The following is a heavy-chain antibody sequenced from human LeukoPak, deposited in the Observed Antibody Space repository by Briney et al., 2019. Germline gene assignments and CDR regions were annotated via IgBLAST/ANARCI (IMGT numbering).Heavy chain of an antibody. V-gene: IGHV4-59*01. J-gene: IGHJ4*02. Sequence: SETLSLTCTVSGGSISSYYWSWIRQPPGKGLERIGYIYYSGSTNYNPSLKSRVTISVDTSKNQFSLKLSSVTAADTAVYYCAREGGDGYNLAFDYWGQGTLVTVSS. CDR2: IYYSGST. CDR1: GGSISSYY. D-gene: IGHD5-24*01. CDR3: AREGGDGYNLAFDY.